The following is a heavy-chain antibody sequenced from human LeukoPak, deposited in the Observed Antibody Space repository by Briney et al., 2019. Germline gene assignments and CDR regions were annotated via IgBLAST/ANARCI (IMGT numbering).Heavy chain of an antibody. CDR3: ARGYSSSWGADY. Sequence: PGGSLRLSCAASGFTFSSYWMHWVRQAPGKGLVWVSRINSDGSSTSYADSVKGRFTISRDNAKNTLYLQMNSLRAEDTAVYYCARGYSSSWGADYWGQGTLVTVSS. CDR2: INSDGSST. CDR1: GFTFSSYW. D-gene: IGHD6-6*01. V-gene: IGHV3-74*01. J-gene: IGHJ4*02.